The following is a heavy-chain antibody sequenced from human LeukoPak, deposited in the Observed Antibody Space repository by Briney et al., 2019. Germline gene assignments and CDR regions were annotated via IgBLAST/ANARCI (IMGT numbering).Heavy chain of an antibody. J-gene: IGHJ4*02. V-gene: IGHV1-69*06. Sequence: ASVKVSCKASGYTFTTYGISWVRQAPGQGLEWMGGIIPMFGTTNYAQNFQGRVTITADKSTSIVYMELSSLKSEDTAMYYCARGTDYGDYLYWGQGTLVTVSS. CDR1: GYTFTTYG. CDR3: ARGTDYGDYLY. CDR2: IIPMFGTT. D-gene: IGHD4-17*01.